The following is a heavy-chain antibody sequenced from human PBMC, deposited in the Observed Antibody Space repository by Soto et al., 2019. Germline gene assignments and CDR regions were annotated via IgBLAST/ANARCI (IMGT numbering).Heavy chain of an antibody. Sequence: QVQLVQSGAEVKKPGSSVKVSCKASGGTFSSYTISWVRQAPGQGLEWMGRIIPILGIANYAQKLQGRVTITADKSTSTAYMELSSLRSEDTAVYYCAREGDSSGYYYNWFDPWGQGTLVTVSS. V-gene: IGHV1-69*08. CDR3: AREGDSSGYYYNWFDP. CDR2: IIPILGIA. D-gene: IGHD3-22*01. J-gene: IGHJ5*02. CDR1: GGTFSSYT.